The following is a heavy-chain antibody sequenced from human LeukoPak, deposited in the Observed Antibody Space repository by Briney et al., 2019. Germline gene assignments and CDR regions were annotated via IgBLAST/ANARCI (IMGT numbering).Heavy chain of an antibody. V-gene: IGHV6-1*01. CDR3: AGEGRHAFDI. CDR1: GDSVSNNSAT. Sequence: SQSLSLTFAISGDSVSNNSATWNWLRQSPSRGLEWLGRTNYRSKWNTDYAVSVKSRTTINPDTSKNQFSLHLNSVTPEDAAVYYCAGEGRHAFDIWGQGTMVTVSS. J-gene: IGHJ3*02. D-gene: IGHD2-15*01. CDR2: TNYRSKWNT.